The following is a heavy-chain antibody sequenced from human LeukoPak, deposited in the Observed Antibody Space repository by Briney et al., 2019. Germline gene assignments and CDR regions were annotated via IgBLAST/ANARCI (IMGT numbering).Heavy chain of an antibody. V-gene: IGHV3-73*01. J-gene: IGHJ5*02. CDR1: GFTLSDSA. CDR2: IDRPAKSYAT. Sequence: GGSLKLSCAASGFTLSDSAIHWVRQASGKGLEWVGLIDRPAKSYATAYGASVGGRFTISRDDSKNTAYLQMDSLKTEDAALYYCTRDRGTYNWLDPWGQGTLVTVSS. D-gene: IGHD1-26*01. CDR3: TRDRGTYNWLDP.